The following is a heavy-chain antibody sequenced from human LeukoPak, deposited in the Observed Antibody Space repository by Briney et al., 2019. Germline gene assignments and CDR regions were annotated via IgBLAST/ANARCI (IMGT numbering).Heavy chain of an antibody. Sequence: PSETLSLTCTVSGVSSSSSYWSWIRQPPGKGLEWIGYIFYTGDSNHNPSFKSRVSISLDTSEDQISLKLSSVTAADTAVYYCARHRFASPLDSWGQGTLVTVSS. D-gene: IGHD2-21*01. CDR1: GVSSSSSY. J-gene: IGHJ4*02. CDR2: IFYTGDS. CDR3: ARHRFASPLDS. V-gene: IGHV4-59*08.